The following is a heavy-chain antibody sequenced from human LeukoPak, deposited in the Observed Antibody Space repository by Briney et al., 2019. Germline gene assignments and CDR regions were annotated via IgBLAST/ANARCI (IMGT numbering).Heavy chain of an antibody. Sequence: GGSLRLSCAASGFTFSHTGIHWVRQAPGKGLEGVALIYYDGSNQFYADSVKGRFTISRDNSKNMVFLHLNSLRDEDTAVYFCAKDYGATGYYRGGFFDYWGQGALVTVSS. CDR1: GFTFSHTG. D-gene: IGHD4/OR15-4a*01. CDR3: AKDYGATGYYRGGFFDY. V-gene: IGHV3-33*06. J-gene: IGHJ4*02. CDR2: IYYDGSNQ.